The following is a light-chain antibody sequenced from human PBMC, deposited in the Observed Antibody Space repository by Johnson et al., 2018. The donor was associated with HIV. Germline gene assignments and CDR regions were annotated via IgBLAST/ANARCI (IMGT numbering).Light chain of an antibody. CDR1: SSNIGNNY. CDR2: DNN. Sequence: VLTQPPSVSAAPGQKVTISCSGSSSNIGNNYVSWYQQLPGTAPKLLMYDNNKLPSGIPDRFSGSKSGTSDTLGITGLQTGDEADYYCGSWDSSLTAGYYVVGTGTKVTVL. CDR3: GSWDSSLTAGYYV. J-gene: IGLJ1*01. V-gene: IGLV1-51*01.